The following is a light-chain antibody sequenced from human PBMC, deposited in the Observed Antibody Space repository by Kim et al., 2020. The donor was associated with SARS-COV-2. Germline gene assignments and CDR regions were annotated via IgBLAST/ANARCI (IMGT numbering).Light chain of an antibody. J-gene: IGKJ5*01. CDR2: DAS. Sequence: SPGERAPLSCRASQTVGIYLGWYQQKPGQAPRLLIYDASKRAPGIPVRFSGGGSGTDFTLTISSLEPEDFAIYYCQQRNNWPPITFGQGTRLEIK. CDR3: QQRNNWPPIT. V-gene: IGKV3-11*01. CDR1: QTVGIY.